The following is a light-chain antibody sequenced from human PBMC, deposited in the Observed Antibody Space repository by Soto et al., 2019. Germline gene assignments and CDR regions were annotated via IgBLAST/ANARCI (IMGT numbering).Light chain of an antibody. Sequence: QSVLTQPASVSGSPGQSITISCTGTSSDVGGYNFVSWYQHHPAKAPKLMIYDVSNRPSGVSNRFSGSKSGNTASLTISGLQAEDEAHYYCSSFTSSDTLVVFGGGTKVTV. CDR2: DVS. CDR1: SSDVGGYNF. J-gene: IGLJ2*01. V-gene: IGLV2-14*03. CDR3: SSFTSSDTLVV.